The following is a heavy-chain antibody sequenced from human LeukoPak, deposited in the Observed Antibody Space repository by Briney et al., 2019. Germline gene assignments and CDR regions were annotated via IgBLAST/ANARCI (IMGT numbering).Heavy chain of an antibody. CDR1: GYSFTSYW. D-gene: IGHD3-22*01. CDR3: ARRPYYDSSGSDY. V-gene: IGHV5-51*01. CDR2: IYPDDSDT. Sequence: PGESLKISCKGSGYSFTSYWIGWVRQMPGKGLEWMGTIYPDDSDTRYSPSFQGQVTISADKSISTAYLQWSSLKASDTAMYYCARRPYYDSSGSDYWGQGTLVTVSS. J-gene: IGHJ4*02.